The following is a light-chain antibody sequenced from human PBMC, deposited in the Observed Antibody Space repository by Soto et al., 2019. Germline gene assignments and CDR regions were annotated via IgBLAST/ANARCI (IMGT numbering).Light chain of an antibody. CDR3: QQYYNTPLT. CDR1: QSVLYSSNNKSC. V-gene: IGKV4-1*01. J-gene: IGKJ5*01. Sequence: DIVMTQSPDSLAVSLGERATINCKSSQSVLYSSNNKSCLTWYQQKPGQPPNLLIYWASTRKSGVPDRFSGSGSGTDFTLTISSLQAEDVAVYYCQQYYNTPLTFGQGTRLEIK. CDR2: WAS.